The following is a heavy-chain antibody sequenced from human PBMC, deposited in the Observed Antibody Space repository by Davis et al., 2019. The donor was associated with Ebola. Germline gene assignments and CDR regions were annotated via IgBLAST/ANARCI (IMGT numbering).Heavy chain of an antibody. V-gene: IGHV3-33*01. Sequence: GGSLRLSCAASGFTFSSYGMHWVRQAPGKGLEWVAVIWYDGSNKYYADSVKGRFTISRDNSKNTLYLQMNSLRAEDTAVYYCARDWYPLNGMDVWGKGTTVTVSS. D-gene: IGHD6-13*01. CDR3: ARDWYPLNGMDV. CDR1: GFTFSSYG. CDR2: IWYDGSNK. J-gene: IGHJ6*04.